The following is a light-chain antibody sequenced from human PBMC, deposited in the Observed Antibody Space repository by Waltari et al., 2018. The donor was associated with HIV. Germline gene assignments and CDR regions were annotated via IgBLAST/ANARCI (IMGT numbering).Light chain of an antibody. CDR2: GAS. J-gene: IGKJ1*01. Sequence: EIVLTQSPGTLSLSPGERATISCRASQSDSNSYLAWYQQKPGQAPQLLIYGASTRATGMPDRFSGSGSGTDFTLTVSRLEPEDFAVYYCQQYGSSYWTFGQGTKVEIK. V-gene: IGKV3-20*01. CDR3: QQYGSSYWT. CDR1: QSDSNSY.